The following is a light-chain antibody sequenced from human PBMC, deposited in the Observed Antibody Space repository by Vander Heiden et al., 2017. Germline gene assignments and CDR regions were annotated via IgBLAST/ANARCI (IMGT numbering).Light chain of an antibody. V-gene: IGKV1-5*03. CDR1: QSISSW. J-gene: IGKJ1*01. CDR2: KAS. CDR3: QQDNSYWT. Sequence: DIQMTQSPSTLSASVGDRVTITCRASQSISSWLAWYQQKPGKAPKPLIYKASSLESGVPSRFSGSGSGTEFTLTISSLQPDDIATYYCQQDNSYWTFGQGTKVEIK.